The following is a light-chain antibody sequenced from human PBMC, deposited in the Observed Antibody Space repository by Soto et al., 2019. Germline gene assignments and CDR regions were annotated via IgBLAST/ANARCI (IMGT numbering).Light chain of an antibody. CDR3: LQRSVWPWT. V-gene: IGKV3-11*01. J-gene: IGKJ1*01. CDR1: QSVGNN. CDR2: DVF. Sequence: IVLTQSPATLSLSPGERATLSCRASQSVGNNLAWYLQKPGQAPRLLIYDVFNRATGIPARFSGSGSGTDFTLTISSLEPEDFAVYYCLQRSVWPWTFGQGTKVEVK.